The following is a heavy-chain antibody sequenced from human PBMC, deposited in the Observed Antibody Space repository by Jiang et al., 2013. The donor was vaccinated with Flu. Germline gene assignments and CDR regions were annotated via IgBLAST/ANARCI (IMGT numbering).Heavy chain of an antibody. CDR1: GGSFSGYY. CDR2: INHSGST. J-gene: IGHJ6*02. V-gene: IGHV4-34*01. CDR3: ARGADKIVVVPAAMVRYYYYGMDV. D-gene: IGHD2-2*01. Sequence: LLKPSETLSLTCAVYGGSFSGYYWSWIRQPPGKGLEWIGEINHSGSTNYNPSLKSRATISVDTSKNQFSLKLSSVTAADTAVYYCARGADKIVVVPAAMVRYYYYGMDVWGQGTTVTVSS.